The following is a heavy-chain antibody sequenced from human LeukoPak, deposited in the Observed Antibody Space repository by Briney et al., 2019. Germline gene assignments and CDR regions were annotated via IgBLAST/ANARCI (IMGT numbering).Heavy chain of an antibody. CDR3: TRGITIFGVYFDY. V-gene: IGHV3-49*04. Sequence: GGSLRLSCTASGFTFGDYAMSWVRQAPGKGLEWVGFIRSKAYGGTTEYAASVKGRFTISRDDSKSIAYLQMNSLKTEDTAVYYCTRGITIFGVYFDYWGQGTLVTVSS. CDR1: GFTFGDYA. D-gene: IGHD3-3*01. J-gene: IGHJ4*02. CDR2: IRSKAYGGTT.